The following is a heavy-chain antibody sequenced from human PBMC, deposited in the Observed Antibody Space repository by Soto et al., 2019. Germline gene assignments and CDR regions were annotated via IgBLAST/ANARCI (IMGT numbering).Heavy chain of an antibody. D-gene: IGHD4-17*01. CDR3: TVSHGDLDYYYYGMDV. Sequence: GESLKISCEGSGFSFTKYTIGWVRQIPGKGLEWMGIIHPGDSDTRYSPSFQGQVTISADKSISTAYLQWSSLKASDTAMYYCTVSHGDLDYYYYGMDVWGQGTTVTVSS. CDR2: IHPGDSDT. CDR1: GFSFTKYT. V-gene: IGHV5-51*01. J-gene: IGHJ6*02.